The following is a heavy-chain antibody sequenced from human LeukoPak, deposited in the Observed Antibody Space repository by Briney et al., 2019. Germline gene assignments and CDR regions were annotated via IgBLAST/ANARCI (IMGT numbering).Heavy chain of an antibody. J-gene: IGHJ4*02. D-gene: IGHD6-19*01. CDR1: GFGFSGSV. CDR3: TVPISRDIALAGGFDY. Sequence: GGSLRLPCAASGFGFSGSVMHWVRQPSGKGLEWVGRIRSKANSYATAYAASVKGRFTISRDDSKKTTYLLMSGLKTEDTAIYYCTVPISRDIALAGGFDYGGQGTLVTVSS. CDR2: IRSKANSYAT. V-gene: IGHV3-73*01.